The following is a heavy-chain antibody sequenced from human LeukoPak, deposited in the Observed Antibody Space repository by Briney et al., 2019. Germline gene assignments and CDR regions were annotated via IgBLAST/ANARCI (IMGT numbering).Heavy chain of an antibody. V-gene: IGHV3-30-3*01. CDR1: GFTSSSYA. J-gene: IGHJ4*02. CDR2: ISYDGSNK. Sequence: RSLRLSCAASGFTSSSYAMHWVRQAPGRGLEREAVISYDGSNKYYADSVKGRFTISRDKSKNTLYLQMNSLRAEDTAVYYCARVEQGRYGRFDYWGQGTLVTVSS. D-gene: IGHD5-18*01. CDR3: ARVEQGRYGRFDY.